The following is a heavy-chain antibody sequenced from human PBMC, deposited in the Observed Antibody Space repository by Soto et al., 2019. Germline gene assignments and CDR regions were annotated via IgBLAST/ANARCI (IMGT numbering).Heavy chain of an antibody. J-gene: IGHJ3*02. CDR3: ARDLEGIVTGRGAFGI. CDR2: SSYSGYT. CDR1: GGSIRNDNFY. Sequence: QVQLQESGQGLVKPSQTLSLTCTVSGGSIRNDNFYWSYLRQRPGKGLEWIGYSSYSGYTFYHPYLKHQVSISVDPSHHQCSLTLQSVTAADTAVYYCARDLEGIVTGRGAFGIWGRGTLVTVSS. V-gene: IGHV4-31*01. D-gene: IGHD3-9*01.